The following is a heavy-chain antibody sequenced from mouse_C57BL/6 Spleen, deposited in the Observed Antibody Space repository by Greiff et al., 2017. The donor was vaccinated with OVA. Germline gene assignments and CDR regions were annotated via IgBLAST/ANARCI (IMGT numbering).Heavy chain of an antibody. J-gene: IGHJ2*01. Sequence: VKLMESGPGLVQPSQSLSITCTVSGFSLTTYGVHWVRQSPGKGLEWLGVLWRGGSTDYNAAFMSRLSITKDNSKNQVFFKMNSLQADDTAIYYCAKGGLLWDCDYWGQGTTLTVSS. V-gene: IGHV2-5*01. CDR2: LWRGGST. CDR1: GFSLTTYG. CDR3: AKGGLLWDCDY. D-gene: IGHD3-3*01.